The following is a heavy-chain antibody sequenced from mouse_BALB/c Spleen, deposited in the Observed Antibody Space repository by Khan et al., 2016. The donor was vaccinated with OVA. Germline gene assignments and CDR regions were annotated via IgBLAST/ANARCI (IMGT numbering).Heavy chain of an antibody. J-gene: IGHJ3*01. D-gene: IGHD2-1*01. V-gene: IGHV14-3*02. CDR2: IDPANGDT. CDR1: GFNIKDTY. CDR3: ATLYGSPFAY. Sequence: VQLKQSGAELVKPGASVKLSCTGSGFNIKDTYMHWMNQRPEQGLEWIGRIDPANGDTKYGPKFQDKATLTADTSSNTAYLQLSSLTSEDTAVYFCATLYGSPFAYWGQGTLGSVS.